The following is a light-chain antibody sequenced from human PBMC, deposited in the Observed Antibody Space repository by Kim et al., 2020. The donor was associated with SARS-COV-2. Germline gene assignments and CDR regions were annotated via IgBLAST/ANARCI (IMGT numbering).Light chain of an antibody. CDR2: GNN. CDR3: QSYDNILSGSV. J-gene: IGLJ3*02. V-gene: IGLV1-40*02. Sequence: QSVVTQSPSVSGAPGQRVTISCTGSRTNIGAGYDVHWYQQLPGTAPKLLIHGNNNRPSGIPDRFSGSKSGTSASLVITGLQAGDEADYFCQSYDNILSGSVFGGGTKVTVL. CDR1: RTNIGAGYD.